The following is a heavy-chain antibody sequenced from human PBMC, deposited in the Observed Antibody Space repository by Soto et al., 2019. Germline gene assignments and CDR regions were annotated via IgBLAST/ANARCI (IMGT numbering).Heavy chain of an antibody. D-gene: IGHD2-15*01. V-gene: IGHV4-4*07. CDR3: ARVYCSGGSCYSHYYYGMDV. CDR1: GGSISSYY. J-gene: IGHJ6*02. Sequence: PSETLSLTCTVSGGSISSYYWSWIRQPAGKGLEWIGRIYTSGSTNYNPSLKSRVTMSVDTSKNQFSLKLSSVTAADTAVYYCARVYCSGGSCYSHYYYGMDVWGQGTTVTVSS. CDR2: IYTSGST.